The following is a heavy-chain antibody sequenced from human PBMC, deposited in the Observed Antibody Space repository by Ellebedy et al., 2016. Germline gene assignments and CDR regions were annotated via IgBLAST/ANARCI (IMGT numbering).Heavy chain of an antibody. D-gene: IGHD2/OR15-2a*01. CDR3: ARGGEFFDH. CDR2: INPSGGFT. CDR1: GYTFINYH. J-gene: IGHJ4*01. V-gene: IGHV1-46*01. Sequence: ASVKVSCKASGYTFINYHIHWVRQAPGQGLEWMAMINPSGGFTKYSQTFQGRISLTSDTSTSTVSMDLTSLTSEDTAVYYCARGGEFFDHWGNGTLVTVSS.